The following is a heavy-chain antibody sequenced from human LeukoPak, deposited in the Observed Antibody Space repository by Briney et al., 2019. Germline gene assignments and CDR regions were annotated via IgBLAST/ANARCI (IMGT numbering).Heavy chain of an antibody. CDR1: GFTFSSYS. CDR2: ISRSSSYI. V-gene: IGHV3-21*01. D-gene: IGHD3-3*01. J-gene: IGHJ4*02. CDR3: ARVYQGVAIFDGIDY. Sequence: GGSLRFSCVASGFTFSSYSMNWVRQAPGKGLEWVSSISRSSSYINYADSLKGRFTISRDNAKNSVYLQMNSLRAEDTAVYYCARVYQGVAIFDGIDYWGQGTLVTVSS.